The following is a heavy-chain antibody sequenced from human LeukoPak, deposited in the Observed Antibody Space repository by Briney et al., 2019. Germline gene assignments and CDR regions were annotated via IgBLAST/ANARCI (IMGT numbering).Heavy chain of an antibody. CDR2: ISAYNGNT. J-gene: IGHJ5*02. V-gene: IGHV1-18*01. CDR1: GYTFTSYD. D-gene: IGHD6-13*01. CDR3: ARGGSSSQFIGAWWFDP. Sequence: ASVKVSCKASGYTFTSYDINWVRQAPGQGLEWMGWISAYNGNTNYAQKLQGRVTMTTDTSTSTAYMGLRSLRSDDTAVYYCARGGSSSQFIGAWWFDPWGQGTLVTVSS.